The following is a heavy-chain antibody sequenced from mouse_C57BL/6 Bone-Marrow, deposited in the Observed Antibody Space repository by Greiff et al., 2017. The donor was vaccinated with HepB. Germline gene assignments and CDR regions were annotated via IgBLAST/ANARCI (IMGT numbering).Heavy chain of an antibody. J-gene: IGHJ3*01. CDR2: INPYNGGT. CDR1: GYTFTDYY. D-gene: IGHD4-1*01. V-gene: IGHV1-19*01. CDR3: AITGTAY. Sequence: EVKLMESGPVLVKPGASVKMSCKASGYTFTDYYMNWVKQSHGKSLEWIGVINPYNGGTSYNQKFKGKATLTVDKSSSTAYMELNSLTSEDSAVYYCAITGTAYWGQGTLDTVAA.